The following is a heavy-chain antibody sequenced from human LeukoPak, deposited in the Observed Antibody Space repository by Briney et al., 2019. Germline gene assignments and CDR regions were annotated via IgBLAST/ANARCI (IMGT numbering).Heavy chain of an antibody. CDR3: STSPSFGSSWYQFNY. CDR1: GFTFSDYA. CDR2: IRVGGEL. D-gene: IGHD6-13*01. V-gene: IGHV3-23*01. Sequence: PGGSLRLCCAASGFTFSDYAMNWVRQAPGKGLEWVSGIRVGGELYYADSVKGRFTISRDNSENTLFLQMSGLRAEDTAVYYCSTSPSFGSSWYQFNYWGQGALVIVSS. J-gene: IGHJ4*02.